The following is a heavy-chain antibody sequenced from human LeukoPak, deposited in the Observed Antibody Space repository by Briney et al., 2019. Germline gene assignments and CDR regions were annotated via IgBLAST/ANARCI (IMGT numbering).Heavy chain of an antibody. CDR1: GFTLSSYA. J-gene: IGHJ6*03. CDR3: AKVAGRKLLWFGDYYYMDV. Sequence: GGSLRLSCAASGFTLSSYAMHWVRQAPGKGLEWVSVMSYDGSNKYYADSVKGRFTISRDNSKNTLYLQMNSLRAEDTAVYYCAKVAGRKLLWFGDYYYMDVWGKGTTVTISS. CDR2: MSYDGSNK. V-gene: IGHV3-30*04. D-gene: IGHD3-10*01.